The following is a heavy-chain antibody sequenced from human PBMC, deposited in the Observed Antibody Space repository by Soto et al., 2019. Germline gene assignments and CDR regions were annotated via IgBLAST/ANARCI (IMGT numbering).Heavy chain of an antibody. CDR2: IYSDENT. Sequence: GGSLRLSCAASGFTVSSSYMSWVRQAPGKGLEWVSVIYSDENTYYADSVKGRFTMSRDKSKNTVYFQMNSLRVEDTAVYYCARDSGGDNDSWGQGTLVTVSS. J-gene: IGHJ4*02. CDR1: GFTVSSSY. V-gene: IGHV3-53*01. CDR3: ARDSGGDNDS. D-gene: IGHD2-21*01.